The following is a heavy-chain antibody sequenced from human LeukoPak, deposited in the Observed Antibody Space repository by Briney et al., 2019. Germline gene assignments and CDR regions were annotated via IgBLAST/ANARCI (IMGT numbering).Heavy chain of an antibody. CDR3: ARSLVGATSWWFDP. CDR1: GYTFTSYY. D-gene: IGHD1-26*01. Sequence: GASVKVSCKASGYTFTSYYMHWVRQAPGQGLGWMGIINPSGGTTVYAQKFQGRVTMTSDTSTSTLYMELSSLTSAATAVYYCARSLVGATSWWFDPWGQGTLVTVSS. J-gene: IGHJ5*02. V-gene: IGHV1-46*01. CDR2: INPSGGTT.